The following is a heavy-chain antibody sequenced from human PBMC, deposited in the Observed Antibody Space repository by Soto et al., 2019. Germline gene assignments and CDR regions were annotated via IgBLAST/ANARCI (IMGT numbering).Heavy chain of an antibody. Sequence: EVQLVESGGGLVQPGGSLRLSCAASGFTVSSNYMSWVRQAPGKGLEWVSVIYSGGSTYYADSVKGRFTISRDNSKNTLYLQMNSLRAEDTAVYYCAREGPGYCSSTSWYTADYYMDVWGKGTTVTVSS. CDR3: AREGPGYCSSTSWYTADYYMDV. D-gene: IGHD2-2*02. V-gene: IGHV3-66*01. J-gene: IGHJ6*03. CDR2: IYSGGST. CDR1: GFTVSSNY.